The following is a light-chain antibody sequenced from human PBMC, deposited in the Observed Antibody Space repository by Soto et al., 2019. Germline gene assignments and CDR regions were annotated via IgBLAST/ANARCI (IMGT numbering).Light chain of an antibody. CDR2: GAS. V-gene: IGKV1-39*01. J-gene: IGKJ1*01. CDR1: QSISRY. CDR3: QQSYSTWT. Sequence: DIQMTQSPSSLSASVGDRVTITCRTSQSISRYLNWYQQKPGKAPKVLIYGASSLQSGVPSRFSGSGSGTDFTLTISSLQPEDFATYYCQQSYSTWTFGQGTKVEMK.